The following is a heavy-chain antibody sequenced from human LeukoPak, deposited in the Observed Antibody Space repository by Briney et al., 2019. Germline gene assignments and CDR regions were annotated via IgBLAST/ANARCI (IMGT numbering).Heavy chain of an antibody. CDR1: GGSISSYY. Sequence: SETLSLTCTVSGGSISSYYWSWIRQPAGKGLEWIGRIHTSGSTNYNPSLKSRVTMSEDTSKNQFSLKLSSVSAADTAVYYCARDRYYYDSSGYYAWFDPWGQGTLVTVSS. D-gene: IGHD3-22*01. V-gene: IGHV4-4*07. CDR3: ARDRYYYDSSGYYAWFDP. J-gene: IGHJ5*02. CDR2: IHTSGST.